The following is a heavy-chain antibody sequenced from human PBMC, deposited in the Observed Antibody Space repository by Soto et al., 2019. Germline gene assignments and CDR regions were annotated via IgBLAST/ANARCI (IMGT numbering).Heavy chain of an antibody. CDR2: IKSKTDGGTT. V-gene: IGHV3-15*01. J-gene: IGHJ4*02. CDR3: TTDGNFDY. Sequence: EVQLVESGGGLVKPGGSLRLACATSQFAFTTGWMSWVRQAPGKGLEWVGRIKSKTDGGTTDYAAPVKGRFTISRDDSKHTLFLQMNSRKIEDTAVYYCTTDGNFDYWVQGTLVTVAS. CDR1: QFAFTTGW.